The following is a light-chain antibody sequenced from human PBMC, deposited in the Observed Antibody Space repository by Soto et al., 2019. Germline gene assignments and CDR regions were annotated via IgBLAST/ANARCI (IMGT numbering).Light chain of an antibody. CDR1: QSISKY. CDR2: AAS. CDR3: QQSYITPYT. J-gene: IGKJ2*01. Sequence: DIQVTQSPSSLXASVGDRVTITCRASQSISKYVNWFQQNPGKAPKLLIYAASSLQSGVPSRFSGSGSGTDFTLTISSLQPEDFATYYCQQSYITPYTFGQGTKVDIK. V-gene: IGKV1-39*01.